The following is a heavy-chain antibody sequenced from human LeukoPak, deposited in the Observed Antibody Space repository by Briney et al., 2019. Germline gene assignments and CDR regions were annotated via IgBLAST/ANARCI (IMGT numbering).Heavy chain of an antibody. CDR2: IKQDGSDK. Sequence: GGSLRLSCAASGFTFSSYWMSWVRQAPGKGLEWVANIKQDGSDKYYVDSVKGRFTISRDNAKNSLYLQMNSLRAEDTAVYYCARDPYDNSWGLCYFDYWGQGNLVTVSS. V-gene: IGHV3-7*04. J-gene: IGHJ4*02. CDR3: ARDPYDNSWGLCYFDY. D-gene: IGHD3-22*01. CDR1: GFTFSSYW.